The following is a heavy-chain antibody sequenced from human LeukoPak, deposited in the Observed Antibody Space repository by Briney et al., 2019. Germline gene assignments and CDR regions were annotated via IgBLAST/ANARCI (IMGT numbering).Heavy chain of an antibody. CDR2: ISSNGGAT. Sequence: GGSLRLSCAASGFTFNNYAMYWVRQAPGKGLEYVSAISSNGGATYYVNSVKGRFTISRDNSKNTLYLQMGSLRAEDMAVYYCARGPGCSSTSCYVYFPRWGQGTLVTVSS. V-gene: IGHV3-64*01. J-gene: IGHJ1*01. CDR1: GFTFNNYA. D-gene: IGHD2-2*01. CDR3: ARGPGCSSTSCYVYFPR.